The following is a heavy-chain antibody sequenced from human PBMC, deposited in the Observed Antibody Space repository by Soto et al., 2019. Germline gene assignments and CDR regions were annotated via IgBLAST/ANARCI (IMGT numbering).Heavy chain of an antibody. CDR1: GFTFFSNYA. J-gene: IGHJ5*02. CDR3: ARHGLFA. V-gene: IGHV3-11*01. D-gene: IGHD2-21*01. Sequence: PGGSLRLSCAASGFTFFSNYALTWVRQAPGKGLEWVSYISSSGSTIYYADSVKGRFTISGDNAKNSLYLQMNSLRAEDTAVYYCARHGLFAWGQGTLVTVSS. CDR2: ISSSGSTI.